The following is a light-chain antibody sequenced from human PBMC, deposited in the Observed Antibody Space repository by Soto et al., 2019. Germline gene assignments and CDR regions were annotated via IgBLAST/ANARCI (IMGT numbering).Light chain of an antibody. CDR2: EDI. J-gene: IGLJ2*01. V-gene: IGLV2-23*01. CDR3: CSYAGGTSVV. Sequence: QSALTQPASVSGSPGQSITISCTGTSSDVGRYNLVSWYQQHPGKAPKLMIYEDIERPSGVSNRFSGSKSGNTASLTISGLQTEDESEYYYCSYAGGTSVVFGGGTKLTVL. CDR1: SSDVGRYNL.